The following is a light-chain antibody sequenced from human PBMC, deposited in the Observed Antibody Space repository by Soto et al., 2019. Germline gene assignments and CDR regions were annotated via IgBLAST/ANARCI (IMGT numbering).Light chain of an antibody. CDR3: SSYTTSSSYV. J-gene: IGLJ1*01. V-gene: IGLV2-14*01. Sequence: QSVLTQPASVSGSPGQSITMSCTGTSSDVGGYDYVSWYQQHPGEVPKLIIFEVSSRPAWISNRFSASKSGNTASLTISGLQAEDEADYYCSSYTTSSSYVFGTGTKAAGL. CDR2: EVS. CDR1: SSDVGGYDY.